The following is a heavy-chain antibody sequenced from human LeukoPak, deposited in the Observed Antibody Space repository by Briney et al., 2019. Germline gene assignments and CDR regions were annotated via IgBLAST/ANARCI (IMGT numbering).Heavy chain of an antibody. J-gene: IGHJ5*02. CDR3: ARGVTGRYCSTTSCHWRGWFDP. CDR2: IIPIFGTA. V-gene: IGHV1-69*13. CDR1: GYTFTNYY. D-gene: IGHD2-2*01. Sequence: SVKVSCKASGYTFTNYYMHWVRQAPGQGLEWMGGIIPIFGTANYAQKFQGTVTITADESTSTAYMELSSLRSEDTAVYYCARGVTGRYCSTTSCHWRGWFDPWGQGTLVTVSS.